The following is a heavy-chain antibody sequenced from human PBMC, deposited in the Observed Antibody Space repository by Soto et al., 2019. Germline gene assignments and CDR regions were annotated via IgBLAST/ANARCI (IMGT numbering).Heavy chain of an antibody. Sequence: GGSLRLSCAASGFTFSSYSMNWVRQAPGKGLERVSYIISSSSTIYYADSVKGRFTISRDNAKNSLYLQMNSLRAEDTAVYYCARGSSGYDSDYYYYYYMDVWGKGTTVTVSS. V-gene: IGHV3-48*01. D-gene: IGHD5-12*01. CDR1: GFTFSSYS. CDR2: IISSSSTI. J-gene: IGHJ6*03. CDR3: ARGSSGYDSDYYYYYYMDV.